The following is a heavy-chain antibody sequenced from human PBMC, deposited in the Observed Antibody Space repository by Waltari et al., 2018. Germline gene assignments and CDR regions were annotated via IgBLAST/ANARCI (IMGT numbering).Heavy chain of an antibody. CDR2: IYHSGST. CDR1: GYSISSGYY. D-gene: IGHD6-19*01. Sequence: QVQLQESGPGLVKPSETLSLTCAVPGYSISSGYYWGWIRQPPGKGLEWIGSIYHSGSTYYNPSLKSRVTISVDTSKNQFSLKLSSVTAADTAVYYCASQIAVAGPFDYWGQGTLVTVSS. J-gene: IGHJ4*02. CDR3: ASQIAVAGPFDY. V-gene: IGHV4-38-2*01.